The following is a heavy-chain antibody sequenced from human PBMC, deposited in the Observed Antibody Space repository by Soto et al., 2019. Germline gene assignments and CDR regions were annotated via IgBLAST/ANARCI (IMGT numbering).Heavy chain of an antibody. CDR2: IFPSGRT. V-gene: IGHV4-4*02. CDR1: GASVSSTNW. D-gene: IGHD4-17*01. CDR3: AKNLADDGDPEAPTSVGV. Sequence: QVQLQESGPGLVKSLGTLSLTCAVSGASVSSTNWWTWVRQPPGRGLEWIGEIFPSGRTNYNPSLQSRVIMSLDKSKNHFSLKLSSVTAADTAVYYCAKNLADDGDPEAPTSVGVWGQGTTVTVSS. J-gene: IGHJ6*02.